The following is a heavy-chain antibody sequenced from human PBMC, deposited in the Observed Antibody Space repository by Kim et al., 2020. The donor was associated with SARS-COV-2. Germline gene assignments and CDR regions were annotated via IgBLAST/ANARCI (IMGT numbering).Heavy chain of an antibody. D-gene: IGHD6-19*01. Sequence: SETLSLTCAVYGGSFSGYYWSWIRQPPGKGLEWIGEINHSGSTNYNPSLKSRVTISVDTSKNQFSLKLSSVTAADTAVYYCARGGYSSGWDPSDYYYYGMDVWGQGTTVTVSS. J-gene: IGHJ6*02. V-gene: IGHV4-34*01. CDR3: ARGGYSSGWDPSDYYYYGMDV. CDR1: GGSFSGYY. CDR2: INHSGST.